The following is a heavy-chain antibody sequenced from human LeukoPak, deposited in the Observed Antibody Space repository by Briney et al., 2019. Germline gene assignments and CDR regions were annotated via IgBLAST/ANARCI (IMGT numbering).Heavy chain of an antibody. Sequence: GGSLRLSCIASGFTFSNYWMTWVRQAPGKGLEWVANISQDGSEQYYVDSVKGRFTMSRDNANNLLFLQMNSLRAEDTAVYYWARDATRGGDFDYWGQGTLVTVSS. D-gene: IGHD3-16*01. CDR2: ISQDGSEQ. CDR1: GFTFSNYW. J-gene: IGHJ4*02. V-gene: IGHV3-7*01. CDR3: ARDATRGGDFDY.